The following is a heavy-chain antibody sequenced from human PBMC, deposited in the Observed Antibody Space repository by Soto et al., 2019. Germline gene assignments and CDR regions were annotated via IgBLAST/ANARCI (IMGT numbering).Heavy chain of an antibody. J-gene: IGHJ4*02. CDR2: IYDSGST. CDR3: ARESSSSCHDN. V-gene: IGHV4-39*02. Sequence: SETLSLTCFVSGDSITSSGYYRGWIRQPPGMGLEWLGNIYDSGSTYYNPSLRSRVTISVDTPTNQFSLKLTSVTAADTAVYYCARESSSSCHDNWGQGTLV. D-gene: IGHD6-13*01. CDR1: GDSITSSGYY.